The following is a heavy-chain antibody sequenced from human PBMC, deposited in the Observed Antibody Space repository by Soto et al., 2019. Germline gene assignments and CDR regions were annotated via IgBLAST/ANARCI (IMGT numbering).Heavy chain of an antibody. CDR3: ARVAGGAMVKSYYFDY. D-gene: IGHD5-18*01. Sequence: TLSLTCTVSGGSISSGGYYWSWIRQHPGKGLEWIGYIYYSGSTYYNPSLKSRVTISVDTSKNQFSLKLSSVTAADTAVYYCARVAGGAMVKSYYFDYWGQGTLVTVSS. CDR1: GGSISSGGYY. CDR2: IYYSGST. J-gene: IGHJ4*02. V-gene: IGHV4-31*03.